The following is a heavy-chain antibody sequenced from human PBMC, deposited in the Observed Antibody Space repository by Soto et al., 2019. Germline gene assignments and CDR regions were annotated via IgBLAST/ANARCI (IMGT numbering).Heavy chain of an antibody. CDR3: ARDQEVVTLFGEGFDY. CDR2: IGGSGGNT. V-gene: IGHV3-23*01. D-gene: IGHD2-21*02. Sequence: EVQLLESGGGLVQPGGSLRLSCAASGFSFSSYAMTWVRRAPGKGLEWVSAIGGSGGNTYYAGSLKGRFTISRDNSKNTLYLQMTSLRAEDTAIYYCARDQEVVTLFGEGFDYWGQGTLVTVSS. J-gene: IGHJ4*02. CDR1: GFSFSSYA.